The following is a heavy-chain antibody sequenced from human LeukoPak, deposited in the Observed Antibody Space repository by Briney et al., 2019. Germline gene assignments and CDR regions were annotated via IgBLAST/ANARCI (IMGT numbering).Heavy chain of an antibody. V-gene: IGHV1-2*02. CDR1: GYTFTDYY. J-gene: IGHJ4*02. CDR3: ARDHEKLSGGPFDY. CDR2: INPNSGGT. D-gene: IGHD2-15*01. Sequence: ASVKVSCKASGYTFTDYYMHWVRQAPGQGLEWMGWINPNSGGTNYAQKLQGRVTMTTDTSTSTAYMELRSLRSDDTAVYYCARDHEKLSGGPFDYWGQGTLVTVSS.